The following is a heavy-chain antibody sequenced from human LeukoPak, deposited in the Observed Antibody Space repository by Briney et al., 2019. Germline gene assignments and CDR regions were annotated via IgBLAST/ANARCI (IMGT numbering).Heavy chain of an antibody. J-gene: IGHJ4*02. D-gene: IGHD3-10*01. V-gene: IGHV4-4*07. Sequence: KPSETLSLTCTVSGGSISTFYWSWIRQPAGKGLEWIGRIYKTGSTDYNTNYNPSLSSRVTVSLDTSKSQFSLKLNSVTAADTAVYYCARAIWYASGTTAFDSWGQGTLVTVSS. CDR2: IYKTGSTDYNT. CDR3: ARAIWYASGTTAFDS. CDR1: GGSISTFY.